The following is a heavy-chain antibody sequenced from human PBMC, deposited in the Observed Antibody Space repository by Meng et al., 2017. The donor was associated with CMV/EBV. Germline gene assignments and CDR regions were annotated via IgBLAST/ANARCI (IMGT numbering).Heavy chain of an antibody. J-gene: IGHJ6*02. CDR2: IWYDGSNK. V-gene: IGHV3-33*01. CDR3: ARAYSSSLHYAMDV. Sequence: GESLKISCAASGFTFSSYGMHWVRQAPGKGLEWVAVIWYDGSNKYYADSVKGRFTISRDNSKNTLYLQMNSLRAEDTAVYYCARAYSSSLHYAMDVWGQGTTVTVSS. CDR1: GFTFSSYG. D-gene: IGHD5-12*01.